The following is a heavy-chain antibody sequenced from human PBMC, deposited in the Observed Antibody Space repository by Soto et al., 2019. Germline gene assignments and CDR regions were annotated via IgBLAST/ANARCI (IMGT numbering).Heavy chain of an antibody. CDR1: GGSISSSSYY. V-gene: IGHV4-39*01. Sequence: PSETLSLTCSVSGGSISSSSYYWVWIRHPPGKGLEWIGSIYYSGSTYYNPSLKSRVTISVDTSKNQFSLKLSSVTAADTAVYYCARQRVIAAAGSIDYWGQGTLVTVSS. J-gene: IGHJ4*02. CDR2: IYYSGST. D-gene: IGHD6-13*01. CDR3: ARQRVIAAAGSIDY.